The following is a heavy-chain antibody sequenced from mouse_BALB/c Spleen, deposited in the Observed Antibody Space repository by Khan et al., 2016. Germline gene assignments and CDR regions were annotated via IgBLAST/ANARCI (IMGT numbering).Heavy chain of an antibody. Sequence: VQLQQSGAELVRSGASVKLSCTASVFNIKDYYMHWVKQRPEQGLEWIGWIDPENGDTEYAPKFQGKATMTADTSSNAPYLQFSSLTSEDSAVYYCNAIYYGSDVYFDYWGQGTTLTVSS. CDR3: NAIYYGSDVYFDY. CDR1: VFNIKDYY. V-gene: IGHV14-4*02. D-gene: IGHD1-1*01. CDR2: IDPENGDT. J-gene: IGHJ2*01.